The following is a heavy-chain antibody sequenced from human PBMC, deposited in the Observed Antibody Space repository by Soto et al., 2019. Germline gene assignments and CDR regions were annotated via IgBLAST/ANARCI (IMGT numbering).Heavy chain of an antibody. V-gene: IGHV1-18*04. CDR2: ISAYNGNT. J-gene: IGHJ5*02. Sequence: ASVKVSCKASGYTFTSNSIGWVRQAPGQGLEWMGWISAYNGNTNYAQKLQGRVTMTTDTSTSTAYMELRSLRSDDTAVYYCARDQGSYSSSWYEFDPWGQGTLVTVSS. CDR1: GYTFTSNS. D-gene: IGHD6-13*01. CDR3: ARDQGSYSSSWYEFDP.